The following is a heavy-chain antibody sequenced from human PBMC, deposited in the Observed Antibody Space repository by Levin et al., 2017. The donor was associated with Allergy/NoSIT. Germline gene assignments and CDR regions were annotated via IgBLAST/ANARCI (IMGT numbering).Heavy chain of an antibody. D-gene: IGHD2-21*01. CDR2: ISGSGGST. CDR3: AKDSSLRTKSRGRFDP. CDR1: GFTFSSDA. J-gene: IGHJ5*02. Sequence: PSETLSLTCAASGFTFSSDAMSWVRQAPGKGREWVAAISGSGGSTYYADSGKGRFTISRDNSKNTLYLQMNSLRAEDTAVYYCAKDSSLRTKSRGRFDPWGQGTLVTVSS. V-gene: IGHV3-23*01.